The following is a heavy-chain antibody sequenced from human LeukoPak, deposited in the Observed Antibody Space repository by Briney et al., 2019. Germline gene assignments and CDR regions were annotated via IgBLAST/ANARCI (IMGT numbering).Heavy chain of an antibody. V-gene: IGHV3-23*01. Sequence: GGSLRVSCAASGFTFNSYAMSWVRQALGKGLEWVSAISGNGGATYYADSVKGRFTISRDNSKNTLHLQMNSLRAEDTALYYCAKATTAIVVDNFFDYWGQGTLVSVSS. CDR3: AKATTAIVVDNFFDY. J-gene: IGHJ4*02. CDR2: ISGNGGAT. D-gene: IGHD3-22*01. CDR1: GFTFNSYA.